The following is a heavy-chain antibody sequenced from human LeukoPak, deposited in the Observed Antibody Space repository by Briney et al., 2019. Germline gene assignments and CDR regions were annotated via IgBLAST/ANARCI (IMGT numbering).Heavy chain of an antibody. D-gene: IGHD3-22*01. CDR3: ARGPYYYDTKYFQH. V-gene: IGHV1-2*06. CDR1: GYTFTGYY. CDR2: INPNSGGT. J-gene: IGHJ1*01. Sequence: ASVKVSCKASGYTFTGYYMHGVGQAAGQGREWMGRINPNSGGTNYAQKFQGRVTMTRDTSISTAYMELSRLRSDDTAVYYCARGPYYYDTKYFQHWGQGTLVTVSS.